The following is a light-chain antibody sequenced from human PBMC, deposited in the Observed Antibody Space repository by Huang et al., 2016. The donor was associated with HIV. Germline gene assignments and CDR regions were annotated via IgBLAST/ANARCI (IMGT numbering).Light chain of an antibody. J-gene: IGKJ4*01. CDR1: QRLRDTY. V-gene: IGKV3-20*01. CDR2: GAY. Sequence: EIVLTQSPGTLSLSPGETATFSCRASQRLRDTYIAWYQQRPGQAPRLLIYGAYSRATGIPDRFSGSGSGTDFTLTINRLEPQDFAVYFCLQYDRSPLTFGGGTKVEL. CDR3: LQYDRSPLT.